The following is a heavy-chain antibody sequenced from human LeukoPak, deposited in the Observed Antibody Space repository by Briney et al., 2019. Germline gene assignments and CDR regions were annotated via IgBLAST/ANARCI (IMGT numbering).Heavy chain of an antibody. D-gene: IGHD5-12*01. CDR3: ARERGAAILYYFDY. J-gene: IGHJ4*02. Sequence: ASAKVSCKASGYTFTSYGISWVRQAPGQGLEWMGWISAYNGNTNYAQKLQGRVTMTTDTSTSTVYMELRSLRSDDTAVYYCARERGAAILYYFDYWGQGTLVTVSS. V-gene: IGHV1-18*01. CDR1: GYTFTSYG. CDR2: ISAYNGNT.